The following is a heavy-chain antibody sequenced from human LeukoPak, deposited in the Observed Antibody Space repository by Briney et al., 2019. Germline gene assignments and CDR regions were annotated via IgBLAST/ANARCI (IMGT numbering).Heavy chain of an antibody. V-gene: IGHV4-39*07. Sequence: SETLSLTCTVSGGSISSSSYYWGWIRQPPGKGLEWIGSIYYSGSTYYNPSLKSRVTISVDTSKNQFSLKLSSVTAADTAVYYCARDGSSNSWGYWGQGTLVTVSS. J-gene: IGHJ4*02. D-gene: IGHD2-2*01. CDR2: IYYSGST. CDR3: ARDGSSNSWGY. CDR1: GGSISSSSYY.